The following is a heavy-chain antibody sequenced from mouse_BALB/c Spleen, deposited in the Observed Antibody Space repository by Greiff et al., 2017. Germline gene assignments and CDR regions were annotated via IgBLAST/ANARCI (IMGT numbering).Heavy chain of an antibody. CDR1: GFSLTSYG. Sequence: QVQLQQSGPGLVQPSQSLSITCTVSGFSLTSYGVHWVRQSPGKGLEWLGVIWSGGSTDYNAAFISRLSISKDNSKSQVFFKMNSLQANDTAIYYCARPYYYGKGAMDYWGQGTSVTVSS. J-gene: IGHJ4*01. CDR3: ARPYYYGKGAMDY. V-gene: IGHV2-2*02. D-gene: IGHD1-1*01. CDR2: IWSGGST.